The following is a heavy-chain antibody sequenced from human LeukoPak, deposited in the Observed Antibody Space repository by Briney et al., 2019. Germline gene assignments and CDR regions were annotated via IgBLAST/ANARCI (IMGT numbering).Heavy chain of an antibody. CDR1: GGSFSGYY. V-gene: IGHV4-34*01. Sequence: PSETLSLTCAVYGGSFSGYYWSWIRQPPGKGLEWIGEINHSGSTNYNPSLKSRVTISVDTSKNQFSLKLSSVTAADTAVYYCASPNYDFWSGSLDYWGQGTLVTVSS. CDR3: ASPNYDFWSGSLDY. J-gene: IGHJ4*02. CDR2: INHSGST. D-gene: IGHD3-3*01.